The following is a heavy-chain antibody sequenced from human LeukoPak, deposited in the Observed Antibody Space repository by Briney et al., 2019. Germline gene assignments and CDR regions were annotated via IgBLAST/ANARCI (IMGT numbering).Heavy chain of an antibody. Sequence: GGSLRLSCAASGFTFSSYAMSWVRQAPGKGLEWVSAISGSGGSTYYADSVKGRFTISRDNSKNTLYLQMNSLRAEDTAVYYCAEAFFVVVPAASIDYWGQGTLVTVSS. CDR2: ISGSGGST. CDR1: GFTFSSYA. V-gene: IGHV3-23*01. J-gene: IGHJ4*02. CDR3: AEAFFVVVPAASIDY. D-gene: IGHD2-2*01.